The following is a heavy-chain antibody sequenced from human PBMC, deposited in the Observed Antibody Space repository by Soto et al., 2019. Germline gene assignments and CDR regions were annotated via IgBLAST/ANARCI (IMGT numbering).Heavy chain of an antibody. Sequence: SASVTCTASGYTVTHDGISWVRQHPVQVIEWMGWISAYNGNTNYAQKTQGRVTMTTDTSTSTAYMELRSLRSDDTAVYYCARDPYCSSTSCYSEGNYYYYYGMDVWGQGTTVTVS. J-gene: IGHJ6*02. CDR1: GYTVTHDG. D-gene: IGHD2-2*02. V-gene: IGHV1-18*01. CDR3: ARDPYCSSTSCYSEGNYYYYYGMDV. CDR2: ISAYNGNT.